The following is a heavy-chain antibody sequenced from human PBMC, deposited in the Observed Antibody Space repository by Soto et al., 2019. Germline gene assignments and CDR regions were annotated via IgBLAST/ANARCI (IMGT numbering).Heavy chain of an antibody. J-gene: IGHJ4*02. Sequence: QLQLQESGPGLVKPSETLSLTCTVSGGSISSSSYYWGWIRQPPGKGLEWIGSIYYSGGTYYNPSLKSRATRSVDTSKNQFSRKLSSVTAADTAVYYCARGVEVRGVTIDYWGQGTLVTVSS. D-gene: IGHD3-10*01. CDR2: IYYSGGT. CDR1: GGSISSSSYY. CDR3: ARGVEVRGVTIDY. V-gene: IGHV4-39*01.